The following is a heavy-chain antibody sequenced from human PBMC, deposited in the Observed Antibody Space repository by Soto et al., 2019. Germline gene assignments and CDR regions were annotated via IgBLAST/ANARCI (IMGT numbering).Heavy chain of an antibody. CDR1: GGSISSGGYY. CDR3: ARAPPPGPAIAAAGTGWFDP. V-gene: IGHV4-31*03. D-gene: IGHD6-13*01. Sequence: KTSETLSLTCTVSGGSISSGGYYWSWIRQHPGKGLEWIGYIYYSGSTYYNPSLKSRVTISVDTSKNQFSLKLSSVTAADTAVYYCARAPPPGPAIAAAGTGWFDPWGQGLPVTVPQ. CDR2: IYYSGST. J-gene: IGHJ5*02.